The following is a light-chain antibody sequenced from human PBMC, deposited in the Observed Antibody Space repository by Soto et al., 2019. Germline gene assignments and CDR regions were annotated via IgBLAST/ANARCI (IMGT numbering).Light chain of an antibody. J-gene: IGLJ2*01. CDR3: SSYTSSSTQV. CDR2: DVS. Sequence: QSALTQPASVSGSPGQSITISCTGTSSDVGGYNYVSWYQQHPGKAPKLMIYDVSNRPSGVSNRFPGSKSGNTASLTISGLQAEDGADYYCSSYTSSSTQVFGGGTKLTVL. V-gene: IGLV2-14*01. CDR1: SSDVGGYNY.